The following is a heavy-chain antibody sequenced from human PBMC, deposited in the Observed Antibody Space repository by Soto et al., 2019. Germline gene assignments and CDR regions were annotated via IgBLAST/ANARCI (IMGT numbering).Heavy chain of an antibody. CDR3: AKERGSASFGMDV. J-gene: IGHJ6*02. CDR1: GYSFADTW. D-gene: IGHD3-10*01. V-gene: IGHV5-51*03. Sequence: EVQLVQSGAEVKEPGESLKISCKGSGYSFADTWINWVRQVPGKGLEWLGIIYPGHSETRYSPAFHGQFTLSDDTSINIVYLQWNRLEASDSATSYWAKERGSASFGMDVWGQGTLVTGSS. CDR2: IYPGHSET.